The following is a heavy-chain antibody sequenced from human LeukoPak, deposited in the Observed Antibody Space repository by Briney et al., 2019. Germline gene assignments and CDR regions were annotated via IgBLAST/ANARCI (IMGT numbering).Heavy chain of an antibody. CDR3: TTDYGWDQGGY. Sequence: GGSLRLSCAASGFTFSSYGMHWVRQAPGKGLEWVGRIKSKTDGGTTDYAAPVKGRFTISRDDSKNTLYLQMNSLKTEDTAVYYCTTDYGWDQGGYWGQGTLVTVS. J-gene: IGHJ4*02. D-gene: IGHD1-26*01. CDR1: GFTFSSYG. V-gene: IGHV3-15*01. CDR2: IKSKTDGGTT.